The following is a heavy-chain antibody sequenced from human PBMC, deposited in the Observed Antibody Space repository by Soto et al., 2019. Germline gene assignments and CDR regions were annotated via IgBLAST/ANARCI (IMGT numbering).Heavy chain of an antibody. CDR3: AISGRYQGNFDY. Sequence: SETLSLTCTVSGASISSYYWSWIRQTPGKGLEWIGYIYYSGSTNYNPSLKSRVTISVDTSKNQFSLKLSSVTAADTAVYYCAISGRYQGNFDYWGQGTLVTVS. CDR1: GASISSYY. D-gene: IGHD1-1*01. V-gene: IGHV4-59*08. CDR2: IYYSGST. J-gene: IGHJ4*02.